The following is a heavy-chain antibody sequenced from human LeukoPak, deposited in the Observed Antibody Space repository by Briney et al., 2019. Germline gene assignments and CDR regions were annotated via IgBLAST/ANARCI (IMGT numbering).Heavy chain of an antibody. Sequence: PGGSLRLSCAASGFTFSSYSMNWVRQAPGKGLEWVSSISSTSTYIYYADSVKGRFTISRDNAKNSLYLQMNSLRAEDTALYYCARDSVYSPSWSDHHHYGMDVWGQGTTVTVSS. CDR3: ARDSVYSPSWSDHHHYGMDV. V-gene: IGHV3-21*01. J-gene: IGHJ6*02. CDR1: GFTFSSYS. D-gene: IGHD6-13*01. CDR2: ISSTSTYI.